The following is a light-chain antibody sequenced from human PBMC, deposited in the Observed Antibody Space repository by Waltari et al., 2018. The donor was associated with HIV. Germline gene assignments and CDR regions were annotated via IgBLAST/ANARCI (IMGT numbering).Light chain of an antibody. V-gene: IGKV3-15*01. Sequence: EIVMTQSPATLSVSPGERATLSCRASQSVRSNLAWYQQKPGQAPRLLIYGASSRATGIPVRFSGGGSGTEFTLTISSLQSEDFAVYYCQQYNNWPLTFGPGTKGDIK. J-gene: IGKJ3*01. CDR1: QSVRSN. CDR3: QQYNNWPLT. CDR2: GAS.